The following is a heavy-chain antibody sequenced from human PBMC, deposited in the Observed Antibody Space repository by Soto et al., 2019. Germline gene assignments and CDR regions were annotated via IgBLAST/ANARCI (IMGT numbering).Heavy chain of an antibody. J-gene: IGHJ4*02. CDR3: AGPGYSSQDF. D-gene: IGHD5-18*01. Sequence: SLRLSCAASGLTFRSYALSWVRQAPGRGLEWVSAISGTGDGTDYADSVKGRFTVSRDNFKNTMYLQMSSLRVEDTAVYYCAGPGYSSQDFWGQGTLVTVSS. CDR2: ISGTGDGT. CDR1: GLTFRSYA. V-gene: IGHV3-23*01.